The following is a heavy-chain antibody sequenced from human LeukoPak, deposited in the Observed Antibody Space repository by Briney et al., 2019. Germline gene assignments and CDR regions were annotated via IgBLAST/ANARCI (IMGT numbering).Heavy chain of an antibody. CDR2: ISFSGSTI. Sequence: PGGSLRLSCAASGFPFSSYEMNWVRQAPGKGLEWVSYISFSGSTIYYADSVKGRFTISRDNAKNSLYVQMNSLRAEDTAVYYCARGGYYYSSGYFYVGYFHHWGQGTLVTVSS. J-gene: IGHJ1*01. CDR3: ARGGYYYSSGYFYVGYFHH. D-gene: IGHD3-22*01. CDR1: GFPFSSYE. V-gene: IGHV3-48*03.